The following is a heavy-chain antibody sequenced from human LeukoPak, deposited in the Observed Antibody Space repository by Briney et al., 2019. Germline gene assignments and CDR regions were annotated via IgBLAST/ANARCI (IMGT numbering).Heavy chain of an antibody. Sequence: GSLRLSCAASGFTVSSNYMSWIRQPPGKGLEWIGYIYYSGSTNYNPSLKSRVTISVDTSKNQFSLKLSSVTAADTAVYYCASLSSSWVVDYWGQGTLVTVSS. D-gene: IGHD6-13*01. CDR2: IYYSGST. J-gene: IGHJ4*02. CDR3: ASLSSSWVVDY. CDR1: GFTVSSNY. V-gene: IGHV4-59*02.